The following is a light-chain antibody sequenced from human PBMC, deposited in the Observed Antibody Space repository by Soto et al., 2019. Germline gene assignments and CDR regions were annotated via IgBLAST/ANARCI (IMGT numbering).Light chain of an antibody. CDR2: DVT. Sequence: QSALTQPPSASGSPGQSVTISCTGTKNDIGVYDFVSWYQHPPGQAPKLIIYDVTKRPSGVPDRFSGSKSATTASLTISGLQAADEADYYCSSYVAGDILLFGGGTQLTVL. CDR1: KNDIGVYDF. V-gene: IGLV2-8*01. J-gene: IGLJ2*01. CDR3: SSYVAGDILL.